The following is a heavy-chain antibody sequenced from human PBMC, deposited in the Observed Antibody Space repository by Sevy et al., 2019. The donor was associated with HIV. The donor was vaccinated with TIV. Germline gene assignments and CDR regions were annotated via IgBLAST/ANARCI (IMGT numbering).Heavy chain of an antibody. J-gene: IGHJ4*02. CDR3: ARARGHCDGGSCHPPDY. V-gene: IGHV3-7*01. D-gene: IGHD2-15*01. Sequence: GGSLRLSCAASGFIFSGYTMTWVRQAPGKGLEWVANIKEDESARYYVDSVRGRFTISRYNTKTSLYLQMDSLRVEDTADYFCARARGHCDGGSCHPPDYWGQGTLVTVSS. CDR1: GFIFSGYT. CDR2: IKEDESAR.